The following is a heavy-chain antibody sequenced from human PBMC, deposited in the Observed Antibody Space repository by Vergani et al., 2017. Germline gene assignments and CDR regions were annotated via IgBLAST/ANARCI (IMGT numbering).Heavy chain of an antibody. CDR2: ISYDGSNK. CDR3: ARGEVEMATITAFDI. CDR1: GFTFSSYG. J-gene: IGHJ3*02. D-gene: IGHD5-24*01. Sequence: QVQLVESGGGVVQPGRSLRLSCAASGFTFSSYGMHWVRQAPGKGLEWVAVISYDGSNKYYADSVKGRFTISRDNSKNTLYLQMNSLRAEDTAVYYCARGEVEMATITAFDIWGQGTMVTVSS. V-gene: IGHV3-30*03.